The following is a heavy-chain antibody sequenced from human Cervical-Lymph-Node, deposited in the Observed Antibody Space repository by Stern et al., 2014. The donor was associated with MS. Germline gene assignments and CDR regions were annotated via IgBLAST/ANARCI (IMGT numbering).Heavy chain of an antibody. CDR1: GYTFTGYY. Sequence: VQLEESGAEVKKPGASVKVSCKASGYTFTGYYMHWGRQAPGQGLEWMGWINPDSGGTNYAHKFQGRVTMTRDTSISTAYMELSRLRSDDTAVYYCARVFAQQLVNFDYWGQGTLVTVSS. CDR2: INPDSGGT. CDR3: ARVFAQQLVNFDY. D-gene: IGHD6-13*01. J-gene: IGHJ4*02. V-gene: IGHV1-2*07.